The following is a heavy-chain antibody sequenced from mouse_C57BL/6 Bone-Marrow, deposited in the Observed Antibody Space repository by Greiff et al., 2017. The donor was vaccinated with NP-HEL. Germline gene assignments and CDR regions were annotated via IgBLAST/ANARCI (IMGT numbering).Heavy chain of an antibody. D-gene: IGHD1-1*01. CDR1: GYTFTSYW. CDR3: ARSITTVVATDFDY. CDR2: IDPSDSET. J-gene: IGHJ2*01. Sequence: QVQLQQPGAELVRPGSSVKLSCKASGYTFTSYWMHWVKQRPIQGLAWIGNIDPSDSETHYNQKFKDKATLTVDKSSSTAYMQLSSLTSEASAVYYGARSITTVVATDFDYWGQGTTLTVSS. V-gene: IGHV1-52*01.